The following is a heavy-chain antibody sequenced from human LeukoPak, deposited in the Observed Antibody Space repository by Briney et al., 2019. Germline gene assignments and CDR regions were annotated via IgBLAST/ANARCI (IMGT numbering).Heavy chain of an antibody. V-gene: IGHV3-15*01. CDR2: IKSKTDGGTT. CDR3: TNSGPYYYGSGSYLGVDY. J-gene: IGHJ4*02. D-gene: IGHD3-10*01. CDR1: GFTFSNAW. Sequence: GGSLRLSCAASGFTFSNAWMSWVRQAPGKGLEWVGRIKSKTDGGTTDYAAPVKGRFTISRDDSKNTLYLQMNSLKTEDTAVYYCTNSGPYYYGSGSYLGVDYWGQGTLVTVSS.